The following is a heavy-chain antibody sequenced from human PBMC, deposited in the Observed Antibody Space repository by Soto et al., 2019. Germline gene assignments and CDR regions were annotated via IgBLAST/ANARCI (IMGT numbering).Heavy chain of an antibody. D-gene: IGHD5-12*01. CDR2: IYYSGST. CDR1: GGSISSYY. V-gene: IGHV4-59*01. J-gene: IGHJ6*02. CDR3: ARVSPPYSGYALLYYYYGMDV. Sequence: SETLSLTCTVSGGSISSYYWSWIRQPPGKGLEWIGYIYYSGSTNYNPSLKSRVTISVDTSKNQFSLKLSSVTAADTAVYYCARVSPPYSGYALLYYYYGMDVWGQGTTVTVSS.